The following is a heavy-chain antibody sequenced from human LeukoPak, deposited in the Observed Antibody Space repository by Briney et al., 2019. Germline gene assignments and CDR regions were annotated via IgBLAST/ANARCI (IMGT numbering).Heavy chain of an antibody. CDR2: ISGSGGST. CDR3: AKDHVDIVATILGDFDS. CDR1: GFTFSNYA. Sequence: LAGGSLRLSCAASGFTFSNYAMSWVRQAPGKGLEWVSAISGSGGSTYYADSVKGRFTISRDNSKNTLYLQMNSLRAEDTAVYYCAKDHVDIVATILGDFDSCGQGTLVTVSS. D-gene: IGHD5-12*01. J-gene: IGHJ4*02. V-gene: IGHV3-23*01.